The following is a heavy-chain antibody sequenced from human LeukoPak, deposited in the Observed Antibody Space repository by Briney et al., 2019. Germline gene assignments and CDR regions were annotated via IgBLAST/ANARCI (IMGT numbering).Heavy chain of an antibody. CDR2: ISGSGGST. J-gene: IGHJ5*02. V-gene: IGHV3-23*01. Sequence: GGSLRLSCAASGFTFSSYAMSWVRQAPGKGLEWVPAISGSGGSTYYADSVKGRFTISRDNSKNTLYLQMNSLRAEDTAVYYCAKELRFLEWLPNWFDPWGQGTLVTVSS. CDR1: GFTFSSYA. CDR3: AKELRFLEWLPNWFDP. D-gene: IGHD3-3*01.